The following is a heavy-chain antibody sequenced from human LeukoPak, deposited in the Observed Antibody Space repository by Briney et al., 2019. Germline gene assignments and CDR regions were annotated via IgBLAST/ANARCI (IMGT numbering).Heavy chain of an antibody. V-gene: IGHV3-21*01. CDR1: GFTFNSYS. J-gene: IGHJ6*03. CDR3: ARGAYYYYYYMDV. Sequence: PGGSLRLSCAASGFTFNSYSMNWFRQAPGKGLEWVSSISSSSRFIYYADSVKGRFTISRANAKNSLYLQMNSLRAEDTAVYYCARGAYYYYYYMDVWGKGTTVTVSS. CDR2: ISSSSRFI.